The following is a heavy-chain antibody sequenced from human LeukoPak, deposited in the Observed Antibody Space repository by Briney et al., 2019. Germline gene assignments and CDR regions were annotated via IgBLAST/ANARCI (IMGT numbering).Heavy chain of an antibody. CDR3: ARDEYGISYYGMDV. Sequence: GGSLRLSCAASGFTFSSYAMSWVRQAPGKGLEWVAITSYDGSNKYYGDSVKGRFTISRENSKNTVYLQMNSLRVEDTAVYYCARDEYGISYYGMDVWGQGTTVTVSS. J-gene: IGHJ6*02. V-gene: IGHV3-30*04. CDR1: GFTFSSYA. CDR2: TSYDGSNK. D-gene: IGHD4-17*01.